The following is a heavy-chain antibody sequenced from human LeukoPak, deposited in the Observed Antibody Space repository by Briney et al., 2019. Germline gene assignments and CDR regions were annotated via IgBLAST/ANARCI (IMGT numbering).Heavy chain of an antibody. J-gene: IGHJ4*02. Sequence: GALRLSWSASGLTFRKGWINWVRQAPGKGPEWVCRIKSKIDGGTIEYAAPVEGRFTISRDDSKNTQYLQMNSLKTEDTAVYYCTTDGYCSGGNCYSFDYWGQGILVTVSA. CDR1: GLTFRKGW. CDR2: IKSKIDGGTI. CDR3: TTDGYCSGGNCYSFDY. D-gene: IGHD2-15*01. V-gene: IGHV3-15*01.